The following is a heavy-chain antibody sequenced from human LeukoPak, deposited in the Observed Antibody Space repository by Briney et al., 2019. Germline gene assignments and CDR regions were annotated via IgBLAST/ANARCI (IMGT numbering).Heavy chain of an antibody. CDR1: GYTFTSYG. CDR2: ISAYNGNT. Sequence: ASVKVSCKASGYTFTSYGISWVRQAPGQGLEWMGWISAYNGNTNYAQKLQGRVTMTTDTSTSTAYMELRSLRSDDTAVYYCARDRGELLELAWFDPWGQGTLVTVSS. CDR3: ARDRGELLELAWFDP. J-gene: IGHJ5*02. D-gene: IGHD1-26*01. V-gene: IGHV1-18*01.